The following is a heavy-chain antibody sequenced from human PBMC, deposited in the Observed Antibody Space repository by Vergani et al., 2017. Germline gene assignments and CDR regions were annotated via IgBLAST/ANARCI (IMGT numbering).Heavy chain of an antibody. Sequence: QVQLVESGGGVVQPGRSLRLSCAASGFTFSSYGMHWVRQAPGKGLEWVAVISYDGSNKYYADSVKGRFTISRDNSKNTLYLQMNSLRAEDTAVYYCAKDPSSPTXTSDYYYYYGVDVWGQGTTVTVSS. CDR3: AKDPSSPTXTSDYYYYYGVDV. CDR2: ISYDGSNK. J-gene: IGHJ6*02. D-gene: IGHD4-11*01. V-gene: IGHV3-30*18. CDR1: GFTFSSYG.